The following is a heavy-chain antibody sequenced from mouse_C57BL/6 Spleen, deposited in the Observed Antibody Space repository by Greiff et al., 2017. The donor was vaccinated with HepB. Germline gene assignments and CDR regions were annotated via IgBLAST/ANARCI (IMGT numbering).Heavy chain of an antibody. J-gene: IGHJ2*01. Sequence: QVQLQQPGAELVKPGASVKLSCKASGYTFTSYWMQWVKQRPGQGLEWIGEIDPSDSYTNYNQEFKGKATLTVDTSSSTAYMQLSSLTSEDSAVYYCARLTGTRYYFDYWGQGTTLTVSS. CDR3: ARLTGTRYYFDY. D-gene: IGHD4-1*01. CDR1: GYTFTSYW. CDR2: IDPSDSYT. V-gene: IGHV1-50*01.